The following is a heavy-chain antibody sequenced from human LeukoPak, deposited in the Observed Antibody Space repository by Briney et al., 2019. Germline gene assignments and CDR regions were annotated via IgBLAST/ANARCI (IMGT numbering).Heavy chain of an antibody. V-gene: IGHV1-46*01. CDR2: INPSGGST. CDR1: GYTFTSYY. CDR3: ARATRGNTPDY. D-gene: IGHD4-23*01. J-gene: IGHJ4*02. Sequence: ASVKASCNASGYTFTSYYIHWVRQAPGQGLEWMGIINPSGGSTIYAQKFQGRVTMTRDTSTSTVYMELSSLRSEDTAVYYCARATRGNTPDYWGQGTLVTVSS.